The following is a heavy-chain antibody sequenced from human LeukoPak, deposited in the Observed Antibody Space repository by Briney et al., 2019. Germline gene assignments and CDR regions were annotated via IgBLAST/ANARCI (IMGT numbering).Heavy chain of an antibody. Sequence: PGGSLRLSCAASGFTFSGSAMHWVRQASGKGLEWVGRIRSKANSYATAYAASEKGRFTISRDDSKNTAYLQMNSLKTEDTAVYYCTRLGLSYYMDVWGKGTTVTVSS. J-gene: IGHJ6*03. CDR2: IRSKANSYAT. CDR1: GFTFSGSA. V-gene: IGHV3-73*01. CDR3: TRLGLSYYMDV.